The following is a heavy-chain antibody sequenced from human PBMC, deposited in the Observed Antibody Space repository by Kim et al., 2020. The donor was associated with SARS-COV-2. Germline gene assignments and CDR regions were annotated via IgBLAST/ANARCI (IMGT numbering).Heavy chain of an antibody. Sequence: FQGRVTITRDTSASTAYMELSSLRSEDTAVYYCARAYYDILTGYYQPIDYWGQGTLVTVSS. J-gene: IGHJ4*02. D-gene: IGHD3-9*01. CDR3: ARAYYDILTGYYQPIDY. V-gene: IGHV1-3*01.